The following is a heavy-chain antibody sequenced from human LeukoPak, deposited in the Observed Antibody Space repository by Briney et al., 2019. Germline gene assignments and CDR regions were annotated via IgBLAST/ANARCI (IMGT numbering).Heavy chain of an antibody. J-gene: IGHJ4*02. CDR3: ARVYYDSSGYELDY. Sequence: SETLSLTCTVSGGSISSYYWSWIRQPPGKGLEWIGYIYYSGSTNYNPSLKSRVTISVDTSKNQFSLKLSSVTAADTAVYYCARVYYDSSGYELDYWGQGTLVTVSS. CDR1: GGSISSYY. D-gene: IGHD3-22*01. CDR2: IYYSGST. V-gene: IGHV4-59*01.